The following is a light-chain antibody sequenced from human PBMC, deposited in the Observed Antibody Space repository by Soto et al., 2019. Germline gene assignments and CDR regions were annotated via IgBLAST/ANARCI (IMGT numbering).Light chain of an antibody. CDR1: SSDVGSYTL. V-gene: IGLV2-8*01. CDR3: SSYAGSNNLL. CDR2: EVN. Sequence: QSALTQPASVSGSPGQSITISCTGTSSDVGSYTLVSWYQQHPGKAPKLMIYEVNKRPSGVPDRFSGSKSGNTASLTVSGLQPEDEADYYCSSYAGSNNLLFGGGTKLTVL. J-gene: IGLJ2*01.